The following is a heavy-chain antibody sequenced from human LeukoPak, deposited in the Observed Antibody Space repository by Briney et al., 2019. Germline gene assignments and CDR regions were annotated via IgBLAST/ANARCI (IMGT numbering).Heavy chain of an antibody. V-gene: IGHV5-51*01. CDR1: GYTFTSYW. CDR3: TRLRHDSLNNWFDP. Sequence: GESLKISCKGSGYTFTSYWIGWVRQMPGKGLELMGIIYPGDSDTRYSPSFQGQVTISADKSISTAYLQWSSLKASDTAMYYCTRLRHDSLNNWFDPWGQGTLVTVSS. CDR2: IYPGDSDT. D-gene: IGHD3-22*01. J-gene: IGHJ5*02.